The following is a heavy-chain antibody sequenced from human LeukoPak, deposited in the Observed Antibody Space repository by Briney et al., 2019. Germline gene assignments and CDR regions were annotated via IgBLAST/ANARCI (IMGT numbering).Heavy chain of an antibody. CDR3: ARELQQWTGTAGDY. V-gene: IGHV4-61*02. CDR1: GGSISSGSYY. J-gene: IGHJ4*02. D-gene: IGHD3/OR15-3a*01. Sequence: SQTLSLTCTVYGGSISSGSYYWSLIRQPAGKGLECIGRIYTSGRTNYNPSLKTRVTISVDTSKNQFSLKLSSVTAADMAVYYCARELQQWTGTAGDYWGQGTLVTVSS. CDR2: IYTSGRT.